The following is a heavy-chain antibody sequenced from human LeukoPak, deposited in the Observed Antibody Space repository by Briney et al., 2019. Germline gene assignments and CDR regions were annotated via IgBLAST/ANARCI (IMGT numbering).Heavy chain of an antibody. CDR2: ITTSGGST. CDR1: GYTFTSYY. J-gene: IGHJ4*02. V-gene: IGHV1-46*01. CDR3: ARVRTIAAVGPDFDF. D-gene: IGHD6-13*01. Sequence: GASVTASCTASGYTFTSYYMHWVGPAPGQGLEWMGIITTSGGSTNYAQNFQGRVTMTRDTSTSTVYMELTSLGSEDTAVYYCARVRTIAAVGPDFDFWGQGTLVTVSS.